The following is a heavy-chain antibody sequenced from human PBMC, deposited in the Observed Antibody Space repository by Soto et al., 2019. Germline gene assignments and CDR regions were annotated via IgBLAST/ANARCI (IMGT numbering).Heavy chain of an antibody. D-gene: IGHD6-19*01. J-gene: IGHJ6*02. Sequence: SVKVSCKASGGTFSSYAISWVRQAPGQGLEWMGGIIPIFGTANYAQKFQGRVTITADESTSTAYMELSSLRSEDTAVYYCASHLAPYSSGWYDEAPSGGGIAVSGQGTTVTVSS. V-gene: IGHV1-69*13. CDR1: GGTFSSYA. CDR3: ASHLAPYSSGWYDEAPSGGGIAV. CDR2: IIPIFGTA.